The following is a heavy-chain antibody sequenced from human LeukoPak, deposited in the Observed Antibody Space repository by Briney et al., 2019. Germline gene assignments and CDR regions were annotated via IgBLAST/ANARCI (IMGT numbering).Heavy chain of an antibody. Sequence: SVKVSCKASGGTFSSYAISWVRQAPGQGLEWMGGIIPIFGTANYAQKFQGRVTITTDESTSTAYMELSSLRSEDTAVYYCASVHYYDSSGYIAFDIWGQGTMVTVSS. CDR2: IIPIFGTA. J-gene: IGHJ3*02. V-gene: IGHV1-69*05. CDR3: ASVHYYDSSGYIAFDI. D-gene: IGHD3-22*01. CDR1: GGTFSSYA.